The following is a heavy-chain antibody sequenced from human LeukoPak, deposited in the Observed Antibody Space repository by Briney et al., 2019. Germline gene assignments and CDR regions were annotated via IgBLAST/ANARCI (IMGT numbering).Heavy chain of an antibody. J-gene: IGHJ2*01. V-gene: IGHV3-74*01. D-gene: IGHD7-27*01. CDR2: INSDGSST. CDR3: ASFFLGSWYFDL. Sequence: PGGSLRLSCAASGFTFSNYWMHWVRQAPGKGLVWVSRINSDGSSTSYADSVKGRFTISRDNAKNTLYLEMNSLRAEDTAVYYCASFFLGSWYFDLWGRGTLVTVPS. CDR1: GFTFSNYW.